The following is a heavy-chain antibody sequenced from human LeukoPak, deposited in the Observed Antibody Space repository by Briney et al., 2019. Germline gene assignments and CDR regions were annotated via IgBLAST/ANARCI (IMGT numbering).Heavy chain of an antibody. V-gene: IGHV3-30*04. Sequence: SGGSLRLSCAASVFTVSSYAMHWVRQAPGKGLEWVAVISYDGTNKYYADSVKGRFTISRDNSKNTLYLQMNSLRAEDTAVYYCARSPIAVAGRVWYFDYWGQGTLVTVSS. CDR2: ISYDGTNK. J-gene: IGHJ4*02. CDR3: ARSPIAVAGRVWYFDY. D-gene: IGHD6-19*01. CDR1: VFTVSSYA.